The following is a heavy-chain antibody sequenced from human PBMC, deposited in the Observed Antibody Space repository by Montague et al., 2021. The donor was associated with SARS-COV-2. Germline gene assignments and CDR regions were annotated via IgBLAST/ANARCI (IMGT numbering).Heavy chain of an antibody. CDR1: GGSISSYY. Sequence: SETLSLTCTVSGGSISSYYWSWIRQPPGKGLEWIGYIYYSGSTNYNPSLKSRVTISVDTSKNQFSLKLSSVTAADTAMYYCARVFPRWLQFDPYFDYWGQGPLVTVSS. D-gene: IGHD5-24*01. J-gene: IGHJ4*02. V-gene: IGHV4-59*01. CDR2: IYYSGST. CDR3: ARVFPRWLQFDPYFDY.